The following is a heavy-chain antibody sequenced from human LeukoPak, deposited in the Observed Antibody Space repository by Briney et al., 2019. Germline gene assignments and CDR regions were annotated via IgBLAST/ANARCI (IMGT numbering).Heavy chain of an antibody. V-gene: IGHV3-74*01. J-gene: IGHJ6*02. Sequence: GGSLRLSCAASGFTFSSYWTHWVRRAPGKGLVWVSRINSDGSSTSYADSVKGRFTISRDNAKNTLYLQMNSLRAEDTAVYYCARDSNYYGMDVWGQGTTVTVSS. CDR1: GFTFSSYW. CDR2: INSDGSST. CDR3: ARDSNYYGMDV.